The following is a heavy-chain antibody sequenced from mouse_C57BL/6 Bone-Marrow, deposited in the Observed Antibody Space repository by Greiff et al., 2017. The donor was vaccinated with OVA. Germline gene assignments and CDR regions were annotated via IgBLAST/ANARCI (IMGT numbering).Heavy chain of an antibody. CDR1: GYSFTGYY. D-gene: IGHD3-2*02. V-gene: IGHV1-42*01. J-gene: IGHJ4*01. CDR2: INPSTGGT. CDR3: AAAQATRHAMDY. Sequence: EVQLQQSGPELVKPGASVKISCKASGYSFTGYYMNWVKQSPEKSLEWIGEINPSTGGTTYNQKFKAKATLTVDKSSSTAYMQLKSLTSEDSAVYYCAAAQATRHAMDYWGQGTSVTVSS.